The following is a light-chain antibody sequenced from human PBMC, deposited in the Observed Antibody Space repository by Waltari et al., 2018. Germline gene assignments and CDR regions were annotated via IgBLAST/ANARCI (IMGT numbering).Light chain of an antibody. J-gene: IGKJ1*01. V-gene: IGKV3-11*01. Sequence: DIVLTQSPATLSLSPGERATLSCRASQSVRTYLAWYQQRPGQAPRLLIYAASNRATGIPARFSGSGSETDFTLTISSLEPEEFAVYYCQQRRNWPGTFGQGTKVESK. CDR3: QQRRNWPGT. CDR1: QSVRTY. CDR2: AAS.